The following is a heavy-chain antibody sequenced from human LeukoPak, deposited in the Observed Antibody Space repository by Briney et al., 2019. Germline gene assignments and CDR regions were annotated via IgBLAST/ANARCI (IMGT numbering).Heavy chain of an antibody. Sequence: SETLSLTCTVSGYSISSGYYWGWIRQPPGKGLEWIGSIYHSGSTYYNPSLKSRVTISVDTSKNQFPLKLSSVTAADTAVYYCARAYGYDYYYYYMDVWGKGTTVTVSS. J-gene: IGHJ6*03. CDR2: IYHSGST. CDR1: GYSISSGYY. D-gene: IGHD5-12*01. CDR3: ARAYGYDYYYYYMDV. V-gene: IGHV4-38-2*02.